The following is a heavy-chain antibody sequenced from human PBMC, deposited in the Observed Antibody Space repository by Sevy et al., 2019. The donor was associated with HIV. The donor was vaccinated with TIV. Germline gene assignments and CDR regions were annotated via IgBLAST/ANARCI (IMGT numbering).Heavy chain of an antibody. CDR2: ISPNGATS. J-gene: IGHJ4*02. Sequence: GGSLRLSCEVSGFTFGYFAMSWVRQAPGKGLERVSGISPNGATSHYAASVRGRFTISRDNSKNRMYLQMSSLRAEDTAQYYCAKDTSGWYDALDQWGQGTLVTVSS. V-gene: IGHV3-23*01. CDR1: GFTFGYFA. CDR3: AKDTSGWYDALDQ. D-gene: IGHD6-19*01.